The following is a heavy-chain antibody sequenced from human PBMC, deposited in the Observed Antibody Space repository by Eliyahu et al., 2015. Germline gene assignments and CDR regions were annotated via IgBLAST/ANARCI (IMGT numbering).Heavy chain of an antibody. CDR1: GFTFSSYG. V-gene: IGHV3-30*03. J-gene: IGHJ4*02. Sequence: QVQLVESGGGVVQPGRSLRLSCAASGFTFSSYGMHWVRQAPGKGLEWVAVISYDGSNKYYADSVKGRFTISRDNSKNTLYLQMNSLRAEDTAVYYCASSLTYYDSSGYLDYWGQGTLVTVSS. D-gene: IGHD3-22*01. CDR2: ISYDGSNK. CDR3: ASSLTYYDSSGYLDY.